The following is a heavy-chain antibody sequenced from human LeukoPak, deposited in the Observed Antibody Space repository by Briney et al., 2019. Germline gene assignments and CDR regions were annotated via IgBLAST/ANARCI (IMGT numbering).Heavy chain of an antibody. V-gene: IGHV3-7*01. J-gene: IGHJ4*02. CDR1: GFTFSHAW. CDR3: ARDDSSGYYSPFDY. CDR2: IKQDGSEK. Sequence: GGSLRLSCAASGFTFSHAWMSWVRQAPGKGLEWVAHIKQDGSEKYYVDSVKGRFTISRDNAKNSLYLQMNSLRAEDTAVYYCARDDSSGYYSPFDYWGQGTLVTVSS. D-gene: IGHD3-22*01.